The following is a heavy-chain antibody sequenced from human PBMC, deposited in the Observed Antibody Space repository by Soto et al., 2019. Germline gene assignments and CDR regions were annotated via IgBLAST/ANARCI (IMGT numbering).Heavy chain of an antibody. CDR1: GFTFSSYW. CDR3: ARALRGGYSYGWGY. V-gene: IGHV3-7*05. D-gene: IGHD5-18*01. Sequence: EVQLVESGGGLVQPGGSLRLSCAASGFTFSSYWMSWVRQAPGKGLEWVANIKPDGSEKYYVDSVKGRFTISRDNAKNSLYLQMNSLRAEDTAVYYCARALRGGYSYGWGYWGQGTLVTVSS. J-gene: IGHJ4*02. CDR2: IKPDGSEK.